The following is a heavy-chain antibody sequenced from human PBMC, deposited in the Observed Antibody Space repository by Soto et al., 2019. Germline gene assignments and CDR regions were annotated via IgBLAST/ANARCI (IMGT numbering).Heavy chain of an antibody. CDR1: GFTFSSYS. V-gene: IGHV3-48*02. J-gene: IGHJ5*02. D-gene: IGHD6-19*01. Sequence: PGGSLRLSCAASGFTFSSYSMNWVRQAPGKGLEWVSYISSSSSTIYYADSVKGRFTISRDNAKNSLYLQMNSLRDEDTAVYYCARGPRKGWYDPVPTSNWFDPWGQGTLVTVSS. CDR2: ISSSSSTI. CDR3: ARGPRKGWYDPVPTSNWFDP.